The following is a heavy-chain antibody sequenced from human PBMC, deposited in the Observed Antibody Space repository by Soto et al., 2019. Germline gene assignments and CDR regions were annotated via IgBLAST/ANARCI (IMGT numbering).Heavy chain of an antibody. CDR1: GGSFSGYY. CDR2: INHSGNT. V-gene: IGHV4-34*01. CDR3: AIGPRMWLAGGGY. J-gene: IGHJ4*02. D-gene: IGHD6-19*01. Sequence: SDTLSLTCVVYGGSFSGYYWSWIRQPPGKGLEWLGEINHSGNTDYNPSLKSRMTISIDTSKKQFSLKLNSVTAADTAVYYCAIGPRMWLAGGGYWGQGTQVTVSS.